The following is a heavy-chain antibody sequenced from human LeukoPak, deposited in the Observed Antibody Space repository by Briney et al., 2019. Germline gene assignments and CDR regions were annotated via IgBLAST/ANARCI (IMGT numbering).Heavy chain of an antibody. Sequence: SETLSLTCTVSGDSISGSSHHWGWIRQSPGKGLEWIGSIYSGRTTYYNPSLNSRVTISVVTSKNQFSLQLTSVTAADTAVYYCVRHDGRGGATMGALDSWGQGSLVTVSS. J-gene: IGHJ4*02. CDR1: GDSISGSSHH. V-gene: IGHV4-39*01. D-gene: IGHD4/OR15-4a*01. CDR3: VRHDGRGGATMGALDS. CDR2: IYSGRTT.